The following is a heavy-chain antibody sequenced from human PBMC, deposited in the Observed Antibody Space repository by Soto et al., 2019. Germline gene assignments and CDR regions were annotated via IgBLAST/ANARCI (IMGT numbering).Heavy chain of an antibody. CDR2: IYDSGNT. CDR3: ASGLSGDKVDQ. V-gene: IGHV4-30-4*01. CDR1: GGSISDGAYY. Sequence: QVQLQESGPGLVKPSQTLSLTCTVSGGSISDGAYYWSWIRQPPGKGLEWIGHIYDSGNTYNNPSLKSRLTISVDTSKNHFSLNLNSATAAYTAVYYCASGLSGDKVDQWGQGTLVTVSS. D-gene: IGHD2-21*01. J-gene: IGHJ4*02.